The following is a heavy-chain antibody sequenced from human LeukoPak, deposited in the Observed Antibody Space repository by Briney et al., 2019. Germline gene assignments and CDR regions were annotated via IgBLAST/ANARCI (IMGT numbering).Heavy chain of an antibody. D-gene: IGHD5-12*01. CDR1: GFTFTSSA. J-gene: IGHJ4*02. Sequence: ASVKVSCKASGFTFTSSAVQWVRQARGQRLEWIGWIVVGSGNTNYAQKFQERVTITRDMSTSTAYMELSSLRSEDTAVYYCAAVPPPYSGYDTGSYWGQGTLATVSS. V-gene: IGHV1-58*01. CDR2: IVVGSGNT. CDR3: AAVPPPYSGYDTGSY.